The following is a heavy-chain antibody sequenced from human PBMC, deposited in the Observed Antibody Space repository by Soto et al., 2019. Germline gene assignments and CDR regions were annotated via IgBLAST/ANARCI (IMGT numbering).Heavy chain of an antibody. D-gene: IGHD3-3*01. CDR1: GFTFSSYA. V-gene: IGHV3-23*01. Sequence: GGSLRLSCAASGFTFSSYAMSWVRQAPGKGLEWVSAISGSGGSTYYADSVKGRFTISRDNSKNTLYLQMNSLRAEDTAVYYSAKVFYYDFWSGYYPGYWGQGTRVTVSS. CDR2: ISGSGGST. CDR3: AKVFYYDFWSGYYPGY. J-gene: IGHJ4*02.